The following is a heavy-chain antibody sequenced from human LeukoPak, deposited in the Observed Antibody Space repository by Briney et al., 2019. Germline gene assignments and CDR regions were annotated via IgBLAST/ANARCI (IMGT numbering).Heavy chain of an antibody. CDR3: ARESYYGSGTYFNFDY. D-gene: IGHD3-10*01. CDR1: GFTFSDYY. Sequence: GVSLRLSCAASGFTFSDYYMSWIRQAPGKGLEWVSYSSNSGGSTNYGDSVRGRFTISRDNSKNSLYLEMNSLRAEDTAIYYCARESYYGSGTYFNFDYWGQGILVTVSS. CDR2: SSNSGGST. J-gene: IGHJ4*02. V-gene: IGHV3-11*01.